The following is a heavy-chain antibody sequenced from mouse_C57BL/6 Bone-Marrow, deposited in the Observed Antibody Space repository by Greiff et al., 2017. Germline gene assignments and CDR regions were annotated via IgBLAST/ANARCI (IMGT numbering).Heavy chain of an antibody. CDR3: AKIYYGPFDY. J-gene: IGHJ2*01. D-gene: IGHD2-1*01. CDR1: GYTFTSYW. Sequence: VKLQQSGAELVKPGASVKMSCKASGYTFTSYWITWVKQRPGQGLEWIGDIYPGSGSTNYNEKFKSKATLTVDTSSSTAYMQLSSLKSEDSAVYYCAKIYYGPFDYWGQGTTLTVSS. CDR2: IYPGSGST. V-gene: IGHV1-55*01.